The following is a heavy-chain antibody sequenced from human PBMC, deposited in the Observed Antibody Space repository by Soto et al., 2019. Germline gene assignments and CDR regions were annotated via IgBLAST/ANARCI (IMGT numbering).Heavy chain of an antibody. Sequence: ASEKVSCKASGYTFTGYYMHWVRQAPGQGLEWMGWINPNSGGTNYAQKFQGRVTMTRDTSISTAYMELSRLRSDDTAVYYCARVAYSSSIDDYWGQGTLVTVSS. V-gene: IGHV1-2*02. CDR1: GYTFTGYY. CDR2: INPNSGGT. CDR3: ARVAYSSSIDDY. D-gene: IGHD6-6*01. J-gene: IGHJ4*02.